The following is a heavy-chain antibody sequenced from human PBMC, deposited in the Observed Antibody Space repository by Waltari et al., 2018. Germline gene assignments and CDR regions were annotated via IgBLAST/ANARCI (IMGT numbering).Heavy chain of an antibody. V-gene: IGHV3-7*01. J-gene: IGHJ4*02. Sequence: EVQLVESGGGLVQPGGSLRLSCVASGFDFHGYWMGWFRQAPGKSLEWVANINEDGTKECYVESLKGRVTISRDNAKNSVYLQTTSLRAEDTALYYCARSGLVSAFDYWGQGSLVTVAS. CDR1: GFDFHGYW. D-gene: IGHD3-9*01. CDR2: INEDGTKE. CDR3: ARSGLVSAFDY.